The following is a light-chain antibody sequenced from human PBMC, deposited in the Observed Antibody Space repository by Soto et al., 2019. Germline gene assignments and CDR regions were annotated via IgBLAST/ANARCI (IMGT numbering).Light chain of an antibody. CDR2: EVN. Sequence: QSVLTQPASVSGSLGQSITISCTGTSSDVGGYDYVSWYRQHPGKVPELIIFEVNKRPSGVSNRFSGSKSANTASLTISGLKADDEADYYCSSFTSSSTQVFGGGTKLTVL. CDR3: SSFTSSSTQV. V-gene: IGLV2-14*01. J-gene: IGLJ3*02. CDR1: SSDVGGYDY.